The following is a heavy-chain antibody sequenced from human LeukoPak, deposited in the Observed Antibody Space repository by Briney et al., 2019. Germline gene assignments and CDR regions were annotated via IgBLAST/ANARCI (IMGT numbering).Heavy chain of an antibody. CDR2: LTGRGDSA. CDR1: GFTFSNYA. V-gene: IGHV3-23*01. Sequence: GGSLRLSCGASGFTFSNYAMYWVRQAPGKGLEWVSGLTGRGDSAYYADSVKGRFTISRGNSKNTLYLEMNSLRADDTAVYYCAKRGNTISFFDPWGQGTLVTVSS. J-gene: IGHJ5*02. D-gene: IGHD1-1*01. CDR3: AKRGNTISFFDP.